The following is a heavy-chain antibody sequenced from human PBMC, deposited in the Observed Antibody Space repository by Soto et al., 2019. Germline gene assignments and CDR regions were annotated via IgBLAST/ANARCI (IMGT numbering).Heavy chain of an antibody. CDR1: GFTFTSSA. D-gene: IGHD5-18*01. Sequence: ASVKVSCKASGFTFTSSAMQWVRQARGQRLEWIGWIVVGSGNTNYAQKFQERVTITRDMSTSTAYMELSSLRSEDTAVYYCAAVGDTAMVTSDYWGQGTLVTVSS. CDR2: IVVGSGNT. CDR3: AAVGDTAMVTSDY. J-gene: IGHJ4*02. V-gene: IGHV1-58*02.